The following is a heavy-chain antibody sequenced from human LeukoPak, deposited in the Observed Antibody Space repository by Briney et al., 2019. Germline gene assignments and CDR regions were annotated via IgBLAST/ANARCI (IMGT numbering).Heavy chain of an antibody. Sequence: PGGSLRLSCTASGFTFGIYRMNWVRQAAGKGPEWVSSISSSSSYIYYADSVKGRFTISRDNAKNSLYLQMNSLRAEDTAVYYCARPHGAFDIWGQGTMVTVSS. V-gene: IGHV3-21*06. CDR3: ARPHGAFDI. J-gene: IGHJ3*02. CDR2: ISSSSSYI. CDR1: GFTFGIYR.